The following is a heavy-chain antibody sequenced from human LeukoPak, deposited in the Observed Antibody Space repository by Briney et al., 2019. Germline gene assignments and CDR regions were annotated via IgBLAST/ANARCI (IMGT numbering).Heavy chain of an antibody. CDR1: GFTFTTYW. J-gene: IGHJ5*02. CDR2: IKQDGSEQ. D-gene: IGHD3-10*01. Sequence: GGSLRLSCAASGFTFTTYWMGWVRQAPGKGLEWVANIKQDGSEQYYVDSVKGRFTISRDNARNSLSLQMNSLRAEDTAVYYCARPLMYYYGAETYFWFDPWGQGTLVTVSS. CDR3: ARPLMYYYGAETYFWFDP. V-gene: IGHV3-7*01.